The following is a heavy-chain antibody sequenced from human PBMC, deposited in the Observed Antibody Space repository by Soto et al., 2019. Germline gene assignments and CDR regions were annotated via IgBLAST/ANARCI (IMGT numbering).Heavy chain of an antibody. J-gene: IGHJ4*02. V-gene: IGHV4-4*07. Sequence: SETLSLTCTVSGASITGSFFWSWIRQPAGKGLEWIGRFSLSGTTNYNPSLRSRVTMSADVSKNQFSLRLTSVTAADTALYYCARGMTPPGAPAWYYFDSWGQGALVTVSS. CDR2: FSLSGTT. D-gene: IGHD2-8*02. CDR3: ARGMTPPGAPAWYYFDS. CDR1: GASITGSFF.